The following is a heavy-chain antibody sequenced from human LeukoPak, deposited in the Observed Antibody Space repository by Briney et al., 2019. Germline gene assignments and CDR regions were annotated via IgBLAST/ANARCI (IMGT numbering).Heavy chain of an antibody. CDR2: IHSSGTA. CDR1: GGSISSGGYS. D-gene: IGHD6-13*01. V-gene: IGHV4-30-2*01. Sequence: SQTLSLTCSVSGGSISSGGYSWNWIRQPPGKGLEWIGYIHSSGTAYYNPSLKSRVTISLDRSKNQFSLNLTSVTAADTAVYYCARDRRIAAAGTGGGFDYWGQGTLVTVSS. J-gene: IGHJ4*02. CDR3: ARDRRIAAAGTGGGFDY.